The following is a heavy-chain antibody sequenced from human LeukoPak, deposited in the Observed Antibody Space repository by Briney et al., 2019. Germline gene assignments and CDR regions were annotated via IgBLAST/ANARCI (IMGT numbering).Heavy chain of an antibody. CDR2: IWFGGSNI. CDR3: ARHSLPMAVTGPFDH. Sequence: PGRYLRLSCAASGFNFSSYGMHWVRQAPGKGLEWVASIWFGGSNIHYADSVKGRVIISRDNSKSTLYLQMNSLRAEDTAIYSCARHSLPMAVTGPFDHWGQGALVTVSS. V-gene: IGHV3-33*01. J-gene: IGHJ4*02. CDR1: GFNFSSYG. D-gene: IGHD6-19*01.